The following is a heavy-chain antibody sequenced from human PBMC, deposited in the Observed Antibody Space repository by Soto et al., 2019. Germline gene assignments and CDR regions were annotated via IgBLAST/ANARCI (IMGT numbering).Heavy chain of an antibody. J-gene: IGHJ6*02. CDR3: ARGPLYSSSSGEYYYYSMDV. V-gene: IGHV4-34*01. CDR1: GGSFSGYY. D-gene: IGHD6-6*01. CDR2: INHSGST. Sequence: SETLSLTCAVYGGSFSGYYWSWTRQPPGKGPEWIGEINHSGSTNYNPSLKSRVTISVDTPKNQFSLKLSSVTAADAAVYYCARGPLYSSSSGEYYYYSMDVWGQGTTVTVSS.